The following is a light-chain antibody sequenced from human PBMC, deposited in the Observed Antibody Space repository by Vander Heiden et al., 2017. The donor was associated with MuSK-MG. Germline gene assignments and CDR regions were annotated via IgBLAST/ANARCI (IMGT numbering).Light chain of an antibody. Sequence: EIVMTQSPATLSVSPGERATLSCRASQSVSSNLAWYQQKPGQAPRLIISGASTRATGIPDRFSGSASGTEFTLTISSLQSEDFEVYSCQQYNNWPRGLTFGGGTKVEIK. CDR3: QQYNNWPRGLT. J-gene: IGKJ4*01. CDR1: QSVSSN. CDR2: GAS. V-gene: IGKV3-15*01.